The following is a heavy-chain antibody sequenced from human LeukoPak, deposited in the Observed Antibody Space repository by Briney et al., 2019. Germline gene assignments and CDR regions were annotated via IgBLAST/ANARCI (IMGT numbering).Heavy chain of an antibody. CDR2: ISSSSSYI. CDR3: ATGSIGSYYFYYMDV. CDR1: GFTFSSYS. V-gene: IGHV3-21*04. D-gene: IGHD3-10*01. J-gene: IGHJ6*03. Sequence: GGSLRLSCAASGFTFSSYSMNWVRQAPGKGLEWVSSISSSSSYIYYADSVKGRFTISRDDSKNTLYLQMNTLRVEDTAVYYCATGSIGSYYFYYMDVWGKGTTVTVSS.